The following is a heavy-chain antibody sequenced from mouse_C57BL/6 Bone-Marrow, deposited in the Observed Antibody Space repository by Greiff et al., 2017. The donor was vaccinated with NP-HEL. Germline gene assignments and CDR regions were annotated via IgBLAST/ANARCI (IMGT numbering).Heavy chain of an antibody. CDR3: ARRVGCDGYYAWFAY. D-gene: IGHD2-3*01. V-gene: IGHV1-64*01. CDR2: IHPNSGST. CDR1: GYTFTSYW. Sequence: QVQLQQPGAELVKPGASVKLSCKASGYTFTSYWMHWVKQRPGQGLEWIGMIHPNSGSTNYNEKFKSKATLTVDKSSSTAYMQLSSLTSEDPAVYYCARRVGCDGYYAWFAYWGQGTLVTVSA. J-gene: IGHJ3*01.